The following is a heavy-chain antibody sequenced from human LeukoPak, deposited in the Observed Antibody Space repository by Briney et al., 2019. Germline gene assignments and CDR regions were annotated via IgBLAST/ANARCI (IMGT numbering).Heavy chain of an antibody. CDR2: IYYSGST. V-gene: IGHV4-31*03. CDR1: GGSISSSGYY. D-gene: IGHD6-19*01. Sequence: SETLSLTCTVSGGSISSSGYYWSWIRQHPGKGLEWIGYIYYSGSTYYNPSLKSRVTISVDTSKNQFSLKLSSVTAADTAVYYCARAVFSGWYIDYWGQGTLVTVSS. CDR3: ARAVFSGWYIDY. J-gene: IGHJ4*02.